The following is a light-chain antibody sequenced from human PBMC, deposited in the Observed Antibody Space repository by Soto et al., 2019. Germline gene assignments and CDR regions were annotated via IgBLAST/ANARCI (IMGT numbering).Light chain of an antibody. CDR2: DAS. J-gene: IGKJ1*01. Sequence: DIKMSHSPSTLSASVGDRVTITCRASQSISSWLAWYQQKPGKAPKLLIYDASSLESGVPSRFSGSGSATEFTLTISSLQPDDFATYYCQQYNNYWTFGQGSIVDVK. CDR1: QSISSW. CDR3: QQYNNYWT. V-gene: IGKV1-5*01.